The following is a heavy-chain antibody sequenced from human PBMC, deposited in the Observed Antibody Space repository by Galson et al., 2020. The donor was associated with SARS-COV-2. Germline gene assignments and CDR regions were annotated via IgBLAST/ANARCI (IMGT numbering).Heavy chain of an antibody. V-gene: IGHV4-31*03. CDR1: GGSISSGGYY. CDR2: IYYSGST. Sequence: ASETLSLTCTVSGGSISSGGYYWSWIRQHPGKGLEWIGYIYYSGSTYYNPSLKSRVTISVDTSKNQFSLKLSSVTAADTAVYYCARVGGYDILTGYPYYFDYWGQGTLVTVSS. J-gene: IGHJ4*02. D-gene: IGHD3-9*01. CDR3: ARVGGYDILTGYPYYFDY.